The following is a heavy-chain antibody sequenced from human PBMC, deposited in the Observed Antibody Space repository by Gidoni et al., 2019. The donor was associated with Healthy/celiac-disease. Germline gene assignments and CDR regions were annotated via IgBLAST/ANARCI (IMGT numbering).Heavy chain of an antibody. V-gene: IGHV1-69*12. CDR1: GGTFSSYA. CDR2: IIPIFGTA. D-gene: IGHD2-2*01. Sequence: QVQLVQSGAEVKKPGSSVKVSCTASGGTFSSYAISWVRQAPGQGLEWMGGIIPIFGTANYAQKFQGRVTITADESTSTAYMELSSLRSEDTAVYYCARGGVGDIVVVPAAIPYYYGMDVWGQGTTVTVSS. CDR3: ARGGVGDIVVVPAAIPYYYGMDV. J-gene: IGHJ6*02.